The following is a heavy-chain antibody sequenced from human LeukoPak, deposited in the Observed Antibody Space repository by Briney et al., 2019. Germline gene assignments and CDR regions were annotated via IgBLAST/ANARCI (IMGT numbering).Heavy chain of an antibody. Sequence: ASVKVSCKASGYTFTSYYMHWVRQAPGQGLEWMGIINPSGGSTSYAQKFQGRVTMTRDTSTSTVYMELSSLRSEDTAAYYCARDSRGIYDSSGYYDAWGQGTLVTVSS. D-gene: IGHD3-22*01. CDR1: GYTFTSYY. CDR2: INPSGGST. V-gene: IGHV1-46*01. CDR3: ARDSRGIYDSSGYYDA. J-gene: IGHJ5*02.